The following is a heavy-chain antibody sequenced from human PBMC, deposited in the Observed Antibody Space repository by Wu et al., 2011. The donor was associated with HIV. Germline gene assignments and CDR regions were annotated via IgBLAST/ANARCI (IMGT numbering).Heavy chain of an antibody. V-gene: IGHV1-69*14. CDR2: IIPIFGTA. D-gene: IGHD2-2*01. CDR3: ARSGGPVIVVVPTADQPVPGHYYYMDV. Sequence: QVQLVQSGAEVKKPGSSVKVSCKASGGTFSSYAISWVRQAPGQGLEWMGRIIPIFGTANYAQKFQGRVTITADKSTSTAYMELSSLRSEDTAVYYCARSGGPVIVVVPTADQPVPGHYYYMDVWGKGTTVTVSS. CDR1: GGTFSSYA. J-gene: IGHJ6*03.